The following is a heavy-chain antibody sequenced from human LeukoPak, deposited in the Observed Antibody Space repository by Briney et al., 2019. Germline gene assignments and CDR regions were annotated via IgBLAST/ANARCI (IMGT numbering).Heavy chain of an antibody. CDR2: IYGTGST. J-gene: IGHJ6*02. CDR3: ARSGDGDFARATYYYYYYGMDV. V-gene: IGHV4-59*01. D-gene: IGHD4-17*01. Sequence: SETLSLTCTVSGGSISRYYWSWIRQPPGKGLEWIGYIYGTGSTNYNPSLKSRVTISVDTSKNQFSLRLSYVTAADTAVYYCARSGDGDFARATYYYYYYGMDVWGQGTTVTVSS. CDR1: GGSISRYY.